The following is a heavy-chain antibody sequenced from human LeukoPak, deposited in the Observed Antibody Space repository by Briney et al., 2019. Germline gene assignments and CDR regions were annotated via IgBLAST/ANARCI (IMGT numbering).Heavy chain of an antibody. V-gene: IGHV3-30*04. Sequence: PGRSLRLSCAAAGFTFSKFAMHWVRQAPGKGLEWVAVVSYDGSYKYYADSVKGRFTISRDNSKNTLYLQMNSLRAEDTAVYYCAEDSTRNYYDSSGYPLSPAFDIWGQGTMVTVSS. D-gene: IGHD3-22*01. CDR3: AEDSTRNYYDSSGYPLSPAFDI. J-gene: IGHJ3*02. CDR1: GFTFSKFA. CDR2: VSYDGSYK.